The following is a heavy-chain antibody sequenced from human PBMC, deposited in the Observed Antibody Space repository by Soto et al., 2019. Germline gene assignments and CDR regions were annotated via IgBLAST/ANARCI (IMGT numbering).Heavy chain of an antibody. CDR2: IHYSGTT. CDR1: GGSMRNYF. V-gene: IGHV4-59*01. J-gene: IGHJ4*02. CDR3: AAGEASSRNLAPYYLDF. D-gene: IGHD6-13*01. Sequence: SETLSLTCTVSGGSMRNYFWTWIRQPPGKGLEWIGYIHYSGTTSFFPSYNPSLRSRVTISEDTSRNQFSLKLLSVTTADTAVYFCAAGEASSRNLAPYYLDFWGQGTLVTVSS.